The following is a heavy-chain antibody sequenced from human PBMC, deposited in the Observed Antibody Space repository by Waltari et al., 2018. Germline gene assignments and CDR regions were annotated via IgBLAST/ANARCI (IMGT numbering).Heavy chain of an antibody. V-gene: IGHV4-59*01. Sequence: QVHLQESGPGLVKPSETLSLPCTVPGGSFRGYYWSWIRQPPGKGLEWIGDIYYNGGSNYSPSLESRVTISTDTSNSQFSLRLMSVTDADTAIYYCARVGTGLSGMFDSWGQGALVTVSS. J-gene: IGHJ4*02. CDR3: ARVGTGLSGMFDS. CDR1: GGSFRGYY. D-gene: IGHD1-1*01. CDR2: IYYNGGS.